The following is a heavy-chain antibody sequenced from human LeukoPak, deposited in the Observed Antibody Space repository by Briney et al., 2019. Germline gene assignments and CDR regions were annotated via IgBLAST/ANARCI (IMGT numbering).Heavy chain of an antibody. J-gene: IGHJ4*02. CDR1: GFTFSSHA. V-gene: IGHV3-23*01. CDR3: AKLILGARSLFDF. CDR2: IYGSGDST. D-gene: IGHD1-26*01. Sequence: GGALRLSCAASGFTFSSHAMSWVRQAPGQGLEWVSTIYGSGDSTFYADSVKGRFTISRDNSKNTLYLQMSSLRADDTAMYYCAKLILGARSLFDFRGQGILVTVSS.